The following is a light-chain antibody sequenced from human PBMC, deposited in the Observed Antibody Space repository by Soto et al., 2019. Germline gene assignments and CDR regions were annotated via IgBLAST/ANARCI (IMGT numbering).Light chain of an antibody. Sequence: QSVLTQPASVSGSPGQSITISCTGTSSDVGSDDYVSWYQQFPGKAPKLIIYDVNNRPSGGSDRFSGSKTGNTAFLTISGLPTEYDAHYYCGSYTTCYTFFYAFGTGTKVT. CDR3: GSYTTCYTFFYA. J-gene: IGLJ1*01. CDR2: DVN. V-gene: IGLV2-14*01. CDR1: SSDVGSDDY.